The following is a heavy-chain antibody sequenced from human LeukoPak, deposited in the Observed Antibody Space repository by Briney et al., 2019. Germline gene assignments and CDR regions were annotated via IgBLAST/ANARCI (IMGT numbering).Heavy chain of an antibody. CDR3: ATNFDYGDYRLDY. Sequence: GGSLRLSCAASGFTFSSYAMHWVRQAPGKGLEWVAVISYDGSNKYYAHSVKGRFTISRDNSKDTLYLQMNSLRAEDTAVYYCATNFDYGDYRLDYWGQGTLVTVSS. J-gene: IGHJ4*02. CDR2: ISYDGSNK. V-gene: IGHV3-30-3*01. D-gene: IGHD4-17*01. CDR1: GFTFSSYA.